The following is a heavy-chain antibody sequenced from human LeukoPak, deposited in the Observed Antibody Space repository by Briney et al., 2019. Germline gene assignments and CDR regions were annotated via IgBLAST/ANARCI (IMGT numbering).Heavy chain of an antibody. CDR3: AKAKVDSGYYFFDY. CDR1: GFTVSSNY. D-gene: IGHD5-12*01. CDR2: IYSGGNT. V-gene: IGHV3-53*01. Sequence: GGSLRLSCAASGFTVSSNYMSWVRQAPGKGLEWVSVIYSGGNTYYADSVKGRFTISRDNFKNTLYLQMNSLRAEDTAVYYCAKAKVDSGYYFFDYWGQGTLVSVSS. J-gene: IGHJ4*02.